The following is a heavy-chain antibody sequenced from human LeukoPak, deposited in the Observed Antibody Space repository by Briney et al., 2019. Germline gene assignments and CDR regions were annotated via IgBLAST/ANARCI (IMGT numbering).Heavy chain of an antibody. D-gene: IGHD1-26*01. CDR1: GGSFIGYY. CDR2: INHFGST. J-gene: IGHJ4*02. CDR3: ARIRSRKWGFDY. V-gene: IGHV4-34*01. Sequence: SETLSLTCAVYGGSFIGYYWSWIRQPPGKGLEWIGEINHFGSTNYNPSLKSRVTISIDTSKNQFSLKLSSVTAADTAVYYWARIRSRKWGFDYWGQGTLVTVSS.